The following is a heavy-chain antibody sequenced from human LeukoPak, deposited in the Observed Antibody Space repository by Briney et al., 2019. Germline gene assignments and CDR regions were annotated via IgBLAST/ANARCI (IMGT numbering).Heavy chain of an antibody. CDR2: ISAYNGNT. V-gene: IGHV1-18*01. Sequence: ASVNVSCKASGYTFSNYAISWVRQAPGQGLEWMGWISAYNGNTNYAQKLQGRVTMTTDTSTSTAYMELRSLRSGDTAVYYCARDRPYGSVDDVVDPWGQGTLVTVSS. CDR1: GYTFSNYA. J-gene: IGHJ5*02. CDR3: ARDRPYGSVDDVVDP. D-gene: IGHD3-10*01.